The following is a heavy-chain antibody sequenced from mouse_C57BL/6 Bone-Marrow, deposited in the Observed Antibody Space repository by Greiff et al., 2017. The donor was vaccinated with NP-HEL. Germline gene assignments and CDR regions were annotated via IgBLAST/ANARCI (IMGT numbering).Heavy chain of an antibody. Sequence: QVQLQQPGAELVMPGASVKLSCKASGYTFTSYWMHWVKQRPGQGLEWIGEIDPSDRYPNYNQKFKGKSTLTVDKSSSTAYMQLSSLTSEDSAVYYCARSGTDLDYWGQGTTLTVSS. CDR2: IDPSDRYP. CDR3: ARSGTDLDY. CDR1: GYTFTSYW. D-gene: IGHD3-1*01. V-gene: IGHV1-69*01. J-gene: IGHJ2*01.